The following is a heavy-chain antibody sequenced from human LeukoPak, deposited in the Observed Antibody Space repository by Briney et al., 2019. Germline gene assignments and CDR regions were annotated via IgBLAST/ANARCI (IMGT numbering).Heavy chain of an antibody. J-gene: IGHJ4*02. CDR1: GFTFSSYA. V-gene: IGHV3-23*01. D-gene: IGHD2-21*02. CDR2: ISGSGGST. Sequence: GGSLRLSCAASGFTFSSYAMSWVRQAPGKGLEWVSAISGSGGSTYYADSVKGRFTISRDNSKNTLYLQMNSLKTEDTAMYYCATDGAHPSVATVIWHNGYWGQGTLVTVSS. CDR3: ATDGAHPSVATVIWHNGY.